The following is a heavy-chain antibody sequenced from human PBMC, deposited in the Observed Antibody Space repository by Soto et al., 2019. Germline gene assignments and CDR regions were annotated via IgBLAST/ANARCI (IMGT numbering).Heavy chain of an antibody. D-gene: IGHD1-20*01. V-gene: IGHV3-72*01. CDR1: GFTFSDHY. J-gene: IGHJ6*02. CDR2: GRNKANGYTT. Sequence: EVQLVEAGGGLVQPGGTLRLSCVASGFTFSDHYMDWVRQAPGKGLEWVGRGRNKANGYTTEYAASVKGRFIISRDDLESTLYMRMNSLKTEDTAVYYCTRGVRESMRYNYGMDVWGQGTMVTVSS. CDR3: TRGVRESMRYNYGMDV.